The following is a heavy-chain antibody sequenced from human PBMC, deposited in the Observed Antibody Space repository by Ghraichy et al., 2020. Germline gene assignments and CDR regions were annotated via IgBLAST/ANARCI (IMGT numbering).Heavy chain of an antibody. J-gene: IGHJ6*02. CDR2: IGTAGDT. CDR3: ARGGSWNDFWRWRVGPQYGMDV. CDR1: GFTFSSYD. V-gene: IGHV3-13*01. D-gene: IGHD3-3*01. Sequence: GGSLRLSCAASGFTFSSYDMHWVRQATGKGLEWVSAIGTAGDTYYPGSVKGRFTISRENAKNSLYLQMNSLRAGDTAVYYCARGGSWNDFWRWRVGPQYGMDVWGQGTTVTVSS.